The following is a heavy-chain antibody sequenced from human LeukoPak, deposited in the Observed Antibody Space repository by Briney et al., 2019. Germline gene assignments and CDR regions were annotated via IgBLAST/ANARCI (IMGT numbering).Heavy chain of an antibody. J-gene: IGHJ4*02. Sequence: GGSLRLSCAASGFTFDDYAMHWVRQAPGKGLEWVSLISGDGGSTYYADSVKGRFTISRDNAKNSLYLQMNSLRAEDTALYYCARDGVLLWFGELSHWGQGTLVTVSS. CDR1: GFTFDDYA. CDR2: ISGDGGST. CDR3: ARDGVLLWFGELSH. D-gene: IGHD3-10*01. V-gene: IGHV3-43*02.